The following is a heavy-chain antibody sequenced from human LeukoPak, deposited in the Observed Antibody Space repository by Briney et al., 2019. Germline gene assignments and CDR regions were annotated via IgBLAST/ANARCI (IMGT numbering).Heavy chain of an antibody. J-gene: IGHJ4*02. CDR3: ARAGRYGATETNYFAS. V-gene: IGHV5-51*01. Sequence: GESLKISCQGSGYTFTSYWIGWVRQMPGRGLEWVGIIYPGDSDTRYSPSFQGQVTISADKSINTAYLQWSSLTASDTAMFFCARAGRYGATETNYFASWGQGTLVTVSS. D-gene: IGHD4/OR15-4a*01. CDR2: IYPGDSDT. CDR1: GYTFTSYW.